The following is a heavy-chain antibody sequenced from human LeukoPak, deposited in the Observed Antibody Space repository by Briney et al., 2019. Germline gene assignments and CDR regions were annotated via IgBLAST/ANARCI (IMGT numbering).Heavy chain of an antibody. D-gene: IGHD4-17*01. CDR2: INDRGRT. CDR3: ARDPTTVTSLPYYFDF. V-gene: IGHV4-34*01. J-gene: IGHJ4*02. CDR1: GGSFSGYH. Sequence: SESLSLTCAVHGGSFSGYHWNWIRQSPSKGLEWIGEINDRGRTNYNPSLESRVTLSVDTSKKEFSLKLSAVTAADTAVYYCARDPTTVTSLPYYFDFWGQGTLVSVSS.